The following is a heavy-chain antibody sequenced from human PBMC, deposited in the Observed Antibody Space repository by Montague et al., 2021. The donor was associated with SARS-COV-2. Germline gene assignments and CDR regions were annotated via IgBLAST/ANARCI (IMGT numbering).Heavy chain of an antibody. CDR1: GFTFSKYF. CDR3: ARGCLDFWSGTHYGMYV. V-gene: IGHV3-21*01. J-gene: IGHJ6*02. Sequence: SLRLSCAASGFTFSKYFMNWVRQAPGQGLEWVSSLSGSSTRKYYSDSLKGRFTISRDNAKNSLYLQINSLRAEDTAVYYCARGCLDFWSGTHYGMYVWGQGTTVTVSS. D-gene: IGHD3-3*01. CDR2: LSGSSTRK.